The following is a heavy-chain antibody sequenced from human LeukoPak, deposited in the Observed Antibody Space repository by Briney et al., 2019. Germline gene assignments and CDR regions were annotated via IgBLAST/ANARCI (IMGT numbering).Heavy chain of an antibody. J-gene: IGHJ4*02. D-gene: IGHD3-16*01. CDR2: IKQDGSEK. CDR1: GFTFSSYW. CDR3: ARDTIMITFGGVPDY. V-gene: IGHV3-7*01. Sequence: PGGSLRPSCAASGFTFSSYWMSWVRQAPGKGLEWVANIKQDGSEKYYVDSVKGRFTISRDNAKNSLYLQMNSLRAEDTAVYHCARDTIMITFGGVPDYWGQGTLVTVSS.